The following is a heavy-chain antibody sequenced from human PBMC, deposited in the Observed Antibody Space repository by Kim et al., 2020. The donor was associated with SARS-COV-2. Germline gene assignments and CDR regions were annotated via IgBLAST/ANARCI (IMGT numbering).Heavy chain of an antibody. CDR3: ARETVLWFGELLFGNSEYYYFDY. D-gene: IGHD3-10*01. V-gene: IGHV4-39*07. Sequence: SETLSLTCTVSGGSISSSSYYWGWIRQPPGKGLEWIGSIYYSGSTYYNPSLKSRVTISVDTSKNQFSLKLSSVTAADTAVYYCARETVLWFGELLFGNSEYYYFDYWGQGTLVTVSS. CDR2: IYYSGST. J-gene: IGHJ4*02. CDR1: GGSISSSSYY.